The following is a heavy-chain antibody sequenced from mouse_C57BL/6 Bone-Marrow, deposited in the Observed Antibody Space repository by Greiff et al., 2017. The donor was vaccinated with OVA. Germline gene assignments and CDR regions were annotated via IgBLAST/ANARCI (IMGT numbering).Heavy chain of an antibody. CDR2: IDPNSGGT. V-gene: IGHV1-72*01. Sequence: QVQLKQPGAELVKPGASVKLSCKASGYTFTSYWMHWVKQRPGRGLEWIGRIDPNSGGTKYNEKFKSKATLTVDKPSSTAYMQLSSLTSEDSAVYYCARESMIRRAWFAYWGQGTLVTVSA. CDR1: GYTFTSYW. J-gene: IGHJ3*01. CDR3: ARESMIRRAWFAY. D-gene: IGHD2-4*01.